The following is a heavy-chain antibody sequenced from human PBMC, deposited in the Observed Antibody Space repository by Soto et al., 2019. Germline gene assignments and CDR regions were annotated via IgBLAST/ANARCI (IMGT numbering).Heavy chain of an antibody. CDR2: VYYSGST. J-gene: IGHJ5*02. CDR1: GGSINSDEYY. Sequence: QVQLQESGPGLVKPSQTLSLTCSVSGGSINSDEYYWSWIRQPPGGGLEWIGHVYYSGSTYYNPSLKSRVTISVDTSKNQFSLKLSSVTAADTAVYYCARWGDSEWLNLFDPWGQGTLVTVSS. V-gene: IGHV4-30-4*01. D-gene: IGHD3-3*01. CDR3: ARWGDSEWLNLFDP.